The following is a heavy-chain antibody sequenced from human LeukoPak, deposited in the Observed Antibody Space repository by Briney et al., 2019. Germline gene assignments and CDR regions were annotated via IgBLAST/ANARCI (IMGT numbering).Heavy chain of an antibody. Sequence: TGRSLRLSCAASGFAFSSYGMHWVRQAPGKGLEWVAVISYDGSNKYYADSVKGRFTISRDNSKNSLYLQMNNLRAEDTAVYYCARLGDRQVLGNWGQGTLVTVSS. V-gene: IGHV3-30*03. CDR2: ISYDGSNK. CDR3: ARLGDRQVLGN. D-gene: IGHD6-6*01. J-gene: IGHJ4*02. CDR1: GFAFSSYG.